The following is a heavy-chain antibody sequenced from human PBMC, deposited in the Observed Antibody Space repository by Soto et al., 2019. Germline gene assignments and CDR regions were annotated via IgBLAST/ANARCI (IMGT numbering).Heavy chain of an antibody. J-gene: IGHJ4*02. V-gene: IGHV3-9*01. D-gene: IGHD6-19*01. CDR1: GFTFDDYA. CDR2: ISWNSGSI. CDR3: AKGVSITVAGTIEN. Sequence: EVQLVESGGGLVQPGRSLRLSCAASGFTFDDYAMHWVRQAPGKGLEWVSGISWNSGSIGYADSVKGRLTISRDNAKNSLYLQMNSLRAEDTALYFCAKGVSITVAGTIENWGQGTLVTVSS.